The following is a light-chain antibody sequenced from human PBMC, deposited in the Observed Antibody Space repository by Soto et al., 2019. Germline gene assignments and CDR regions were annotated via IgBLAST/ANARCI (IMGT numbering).Light chain of an antibody. Sequence: DIQMTQSPSSLSASVVDRFTITFLASESISNYLNWYQHKVGKAPKLLIYAASSLQSGVPSRFSGSGSGTDFTLTISSLQLEDFATYYCQQIYSIPPTTFAQGTKVDIK. CDR2: AAS. CDR3: QQIYSIPPTT. V-gene: IGKV1-39*01. J-gene: IGKJ1*01. CDR1: ESISNY.